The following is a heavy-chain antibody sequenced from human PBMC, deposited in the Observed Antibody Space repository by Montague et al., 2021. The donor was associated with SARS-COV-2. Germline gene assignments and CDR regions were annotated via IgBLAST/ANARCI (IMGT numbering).Heavy chain of an antibody. D-gene: IGHD6-19*01. CDR3: ARGGRQWLVIDPRYYFDY. V-gene: IGHV4-34*01. CDR2: INHSCST. Sequence: SETLSLTCAVYGGSFSGYHWSWIRQPPGKGLEWIGEINHSCSTNYNPSLKSRVTITVDTSKNQFSLNLSSVTAADTAVYYCARGGRQWLVIDPRYYFDYWGQGTLVTVSS. J-gene: IGHJ4*01. CDR1: GGSFSGYH.